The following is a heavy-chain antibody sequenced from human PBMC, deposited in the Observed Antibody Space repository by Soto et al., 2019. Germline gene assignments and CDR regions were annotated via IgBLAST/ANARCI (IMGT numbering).Heavy chain of an antibody. CDR2: INPNSGGT. CDR3: ARGPEKNDAFDI. CDR1: GYTFTGYY. V-gene: IGHV1-2*04. Sequence: ASVKVSCKASGYTFTGYYMHWVRQAPGQGLEWMGWINPNSGGTNYAQKFQGWVTITRDTSISTAYMELSRLRSDDTAVYYCARGPEKNDAFDIWGQGTMVTVSS. J-gene: IGHJ3*02.